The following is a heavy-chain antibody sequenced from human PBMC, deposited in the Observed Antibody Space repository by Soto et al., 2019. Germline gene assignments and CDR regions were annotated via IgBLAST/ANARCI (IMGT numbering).Heavy chain of an antibody. CDR3: ARHYSSGSRNWFDP. J-gene: IGHJ5*02. CDR1: GGSINSSSYF. D-gene: IGHD6-19*01. Sequence: PSETLSLTCSVSGGSINSSSYFWGWVRQPPGKGLEWIGSIYYSGSTYYNPSLRSRVTISVDTSKNQFSLKLSSVTAADTAVFYCARHYSSGSRNWFDPCGQGTLVTVSS. V-gene: IGHV4-39*01. CDR2: IYYSGST.